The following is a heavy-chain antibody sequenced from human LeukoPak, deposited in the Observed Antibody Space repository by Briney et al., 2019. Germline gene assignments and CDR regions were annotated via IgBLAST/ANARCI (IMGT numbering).Heavy chain of an antibody. CDR3: ARDIAAACDY. D-gene: IGHD6-13*01. CDR2: TYYRSTWYN. V-gene: IGHV6-1*01. CDR1: GDSVSTNA. Sequence: SQTLSLTCAISGDSVSTNAWTWIRQSPLRGLKWLGRTYYRSTWYNEYALSVKSRITINPDTSKNQFSLHLTSVTPDDTAVYFCARDIAAACDYWGQGTLVTVSS. J-gene: IGHJ4*02.